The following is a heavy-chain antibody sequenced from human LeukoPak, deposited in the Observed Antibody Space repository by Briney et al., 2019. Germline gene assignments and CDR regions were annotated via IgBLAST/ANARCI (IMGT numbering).Heavy chain of an antibody. J-gene: IGHJ4*02. V-gene: IGHV3-53*01. CDR3: AREPGYKN. CDR2: IYSAGAT. CDR1: GFTVSDNY. Sequence: GGSLRLSCAASGFTVSDNYMTWVRQAPGKGLEWVSSIYSAGATHYAESVKGRFTISRDNSKNTLYLQMNSLRAEDMAVYYCAREPGYKNWGQGTLVTVSS. D-gene: IGHD5-18*01.